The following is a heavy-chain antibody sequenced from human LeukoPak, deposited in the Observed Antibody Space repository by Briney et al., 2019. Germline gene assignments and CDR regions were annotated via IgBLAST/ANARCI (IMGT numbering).Heavy chain of an antibody. D-gene: IGHD5-24*01. CDR2: IGSTSSTV. Sequence: PGGSLRLSCAASGFIFSSYSMNWVRQAPGKGLEGISYIGSTSSTVYYADSVKGRSTISRDNVKSSLHLQMNSLRAEDTAVYYCARHNYHERGSTDYWGQGTLVTVSS. V-gene: IGHV3-48*01. J-gene: IGHJ4*02. CDR3: ARHNYHERGSTDY. CDR1: GFIFSSYS.